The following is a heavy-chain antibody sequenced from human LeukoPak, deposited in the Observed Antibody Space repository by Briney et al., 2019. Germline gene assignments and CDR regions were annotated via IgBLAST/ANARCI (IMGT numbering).Heavy chain of an antibody. V-gene: IGHV1-46*01. CDR3: ARGYDYVWGSYRYRDGYYFDY. CDR1: GYTFTSYY. CDR2: INPSGGST. J-gene: IGHJ4*02. D-gene: IGHD3-16*02. Sequence: ASVKVSCKASGYTFTSYYMHWVRQAPGQGLEWMGIINPSGGSTSYAQKFQGRVTTTRDTSTSTVYMELSSLRSEDTAVYYCARGYDYVWGSYRYRDGYYFDYWGQGTLVTVSS.